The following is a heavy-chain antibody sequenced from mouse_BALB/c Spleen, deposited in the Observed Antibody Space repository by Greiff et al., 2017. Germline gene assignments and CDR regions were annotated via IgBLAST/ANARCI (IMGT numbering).Heavy chain of an antibody. CDR3: ARLTTASYYLDY. Sequence: QVQLQQSGAELMKPGASVKISCKATGYTFSSYWIEWVKQRPGHGLEWIGEILPGSGSTNYNEKFKGKATFTADTSSNTAYMQLSSLTSEDSAVYYFARLTTASYYLDYWGQGTTLTVSS. V-gene: IGHV1-9*01. D-gene: IGHD1-2*01. CDR1: GYTFSSYW. J-gene: IGHJ2*01. CDR2: ILPGSGST.